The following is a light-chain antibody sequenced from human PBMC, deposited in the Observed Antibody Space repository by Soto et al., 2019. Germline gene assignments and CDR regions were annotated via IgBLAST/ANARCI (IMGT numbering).Light chain of an antibody. J-gene: IGLJ1*01. CDR2: DVS. Sequence: QSVLTQPASVSGSPGQSITISCTGTSSDVGGYNYVSWYQQHPGKAPKFMIYDVSNRPSGVSNRFSGSKSGNTASQTISGLQAEDEADYYCCSYTTSNTRQIVFGTGTKLTVL. CDR3: CSYTTSNTRQIV. V-gene: IGLV2-14*01. CDR1: SSDVGGYNY.